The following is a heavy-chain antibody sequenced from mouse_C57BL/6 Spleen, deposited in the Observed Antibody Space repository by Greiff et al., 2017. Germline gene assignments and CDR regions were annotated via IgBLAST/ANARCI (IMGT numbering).Heavy chain of an antibody. CDR3: APYGSSWYFDV. D-gene: IGHD1-1*01. CDR2: IYPGDGDT. Sequence: QVQLQQSGPELVKPGASVKISCKASGYAFSSSWMNWVKQRPGKGLEWIGLIYPGDGDTNYNGKFKGKATLTADKSSSTAYMQLSSLTSEDSAVYFCAPYGSSWYFDVWGTGTTVTVSS. J-gene: IGHJ1*03. CDR1: GYAFSSSW. V-gene: IGHV1-82*01.